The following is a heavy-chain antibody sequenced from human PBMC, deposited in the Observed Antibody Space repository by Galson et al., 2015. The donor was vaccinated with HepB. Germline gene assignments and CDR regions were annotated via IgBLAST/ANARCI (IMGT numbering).Heavy chain of an antibody. CDR2: ISAYNGNT. D-gene: IGHD1-26*01. V-gene: IGHV1-18*04. CDR3: AREHPKWELLGALGDDAFDI. J-gene: IGHJ3*02. Sequence: SVKVSCKASGYTFTSYGISWVRQAPGQGLEWMGWISAYNGNTNYAQKLQGRVTMTTDTSTSTAYMELRSLRSDDTAVYYCAREHPKWELLGALGDDAFDIWDQGTMVTVSS. CDR1: GYTFTSYG.